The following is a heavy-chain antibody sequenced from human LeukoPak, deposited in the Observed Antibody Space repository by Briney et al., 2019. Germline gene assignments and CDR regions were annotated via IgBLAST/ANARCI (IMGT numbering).Heavy chain of an antibody. CDR2: ISAYNCNT. CDR1: GYTFTSYG. CDR3: ARDSRVGAIRAWFDP. D-gene: IGHD1-26*01. J-gene: IGHJ5*02. V-gene: IGHV1-18*01. Sequence: ASVKVSCKASGYTFTSYGISWVRQAPGQGLEWMGWISAYNCNTNYAQKLQCRVTMTTDTSTSTAYMELRSLRSDDTAVYYCARDSRVGAIRAWFDPWGQGTLVTVSS.